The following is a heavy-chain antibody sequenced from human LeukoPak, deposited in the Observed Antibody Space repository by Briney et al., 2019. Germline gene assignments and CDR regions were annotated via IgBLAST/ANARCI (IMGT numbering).Heavy chain of an antibody. D-gene: IGHD3-10*01. Sequence: GGSLRLSCAASGFTFSSYAMSWVRQAPGKGLEWVSAISGSGGSTYYADSVKGRFTISRDNSKNTPYLQMNSLRAEDTALYYCAKDLASGFGELSWFDPWGQGTLVTISS. CDR2: ISGSGGST. J-gene: IGHJ5*02. CDR1: GFTFSSYA. CDR3: AKDLASGFGELSWFDP. V-gene: IGHV3-23*01.